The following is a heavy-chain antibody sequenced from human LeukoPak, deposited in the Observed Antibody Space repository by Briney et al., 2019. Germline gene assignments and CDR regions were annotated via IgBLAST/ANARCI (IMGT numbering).Heavy chain of an antibody. CDR1: GFTFSSYS. Sequence: GGSLRLSCAASGFTFSSYSMNWVRQAPGKGLEWVSSISSSSSYIYYADSVKGRFTISRDNAKNSLYLQMNSLRAEDTAVYYCARDRGGNYYFDYWGQGTLVTVSS. CDR3: ARDRGGNYYFDY. D-gene: IGHD3-10*01. CDR2: ISSSSSYI. J-gene: IGHJ4*02. V-gene: IGHV3-21*01.